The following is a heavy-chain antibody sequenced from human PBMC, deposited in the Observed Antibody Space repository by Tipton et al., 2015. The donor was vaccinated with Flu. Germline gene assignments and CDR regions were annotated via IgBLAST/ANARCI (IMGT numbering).Heavy chain of an antibody. CDR3: ARSDFAWVGYYFDY. J-gene: IGHJ4*02. Sequence: TLSPTCTVSGGSISSSSYYWGWIRQPPGKGLEWIGSIYYSGSTYYNPSLKSRVTISVDTSKNQFSLKLSSVTAADTAVYYCARSDFAWVGYYFDYWGQGTLVTVSS. V-gene: IGHV4-39*07. CDR2: IYYSGST. D-gene: IGHD3/OR15-3a*01. CDR1: GGSISSSSYY.